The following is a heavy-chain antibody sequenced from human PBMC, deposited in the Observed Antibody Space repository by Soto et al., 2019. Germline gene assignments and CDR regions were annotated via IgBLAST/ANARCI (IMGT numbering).Heavy chain of an antibody. D-gene: IGHD1-1*01. CDR2: IYYGGST. CDR3: ARGWMATVGNDIDY. Sequence: QVQLQESGPGLVKPSQTLSLTCNVSGGSISKGDHYWSWIRQPPGKGLEWVGYIYYGGSTYYSPSLESRVFISVDTSQNQLSLKLPSVTVADTAVYFCARGWMATVGNDIDYWGQGTLVTVSS. V-gene: IGHV4-30-4*01. CDR1: GGSISKGDHY. J-gene: IGHJ4*02.